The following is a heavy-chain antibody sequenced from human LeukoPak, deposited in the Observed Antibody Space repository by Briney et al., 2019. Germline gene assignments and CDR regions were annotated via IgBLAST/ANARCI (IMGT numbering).Heavy chain of an antibody. CDR1: GFTFDDYA. CDR2: ISWNSGSI. J-gene: IGHJ6*03. Sequence: GRSLRLSCAASGFTFDDYAMHWVRQAPGKGLEWVSGISWNSGSIGYADSVKGRFTISRDNAKNSLYLQMNSLRAEDTAVYYCARGGQRRYSSSPGYMDVWGKGTTVTVSS. V-gene: IGHV3-9*01. D-gene: IGHD6-6*01. CDR3: ARGGQRRYSSSPGYMDV.